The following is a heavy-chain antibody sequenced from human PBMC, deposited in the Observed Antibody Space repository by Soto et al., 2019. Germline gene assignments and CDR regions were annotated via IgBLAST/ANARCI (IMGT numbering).Heavy chain of an antibody. J-gene: IGHJ4*02. CDR1: GFSFSNYA. CDR2: ISYDGSQT. CDR3: AREKLADYFDY. Sequence: QVLLVESGGGVVQPGRSLRLSCAASGFSFSNYAVHWVRQAPGKGLEWVAMISYDGSQTYYANFVKSRFTISRDNSKNTLYLQINSLSAEDTAVYYCAREKLADYFDYWGLGTLVTVSS. V-gene: IGHV3-30-3*01.